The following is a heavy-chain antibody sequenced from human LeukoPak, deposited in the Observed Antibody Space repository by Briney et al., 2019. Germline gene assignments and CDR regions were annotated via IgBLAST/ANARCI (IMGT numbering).Heavy chain of an antibody. CDR1: GYTFTTYG. CDR2: ISTYNGNT. Sequence: VSVKVSCKSSGYTFTTYGITWVRQAPGQGLEWMGWISTYNGNTNYAQKLQGRVTMTTDTSTSTAYMELRSLRSDDTAMYYCARGRMDTGTYFDYWGQGTLVTVSS. CDR3: ARGRMDTGTYFDY. D-gene: IGHD5-18*01. J-gene: IGHJ4*02. V-gene: IGHV1-18*01.